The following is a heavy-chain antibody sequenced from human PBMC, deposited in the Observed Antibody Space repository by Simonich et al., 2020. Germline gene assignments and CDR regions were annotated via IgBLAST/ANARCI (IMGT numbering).Heavy chain of an antibody. J-gene: IGHJ5*02. D-gene: IGHD6-13*01. CDR3: AREEANGYSSSWNWFDP. Sequence: QVQLVQSGAEVKKPGASVKVSCKASGYTFTGSYMHWVRQATGQGLEWRGCVNPNCGGTNYAQKFQGRVTRTRDTSISTAYMELSRLRSDDTAVYYCAREEANGYSSSWNWFDPWGQGTLVTVSS. V-gene: IGHV1-2*02. CDR1: GYTFTGSY. CDR2: VNPNCGGT.